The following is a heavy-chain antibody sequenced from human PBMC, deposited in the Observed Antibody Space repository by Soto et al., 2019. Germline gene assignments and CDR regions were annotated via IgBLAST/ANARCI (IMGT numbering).Heavy chain of an antibody. J-gene: IGHJ4*02. V-gene: IGHV1-69*13. CDR3: ARGDSGYVCFNEF. D-gene: IGHD3-22*01. CDR2: IIPVFNTV. CDR1: GGLFSSYA. Sequence: SVKVSCKASGGLFSSYAISWVRQAPGQGLEWVGGIIPVFNTVYYAEKFQGRVTITADESTNTAYMELSSLRSEDTAMYYCARGDSGYVCFNEFWGQGTLVTVSS.